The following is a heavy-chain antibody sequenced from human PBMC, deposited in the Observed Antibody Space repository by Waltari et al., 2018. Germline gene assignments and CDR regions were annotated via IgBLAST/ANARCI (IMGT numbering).Heavy chain of an antibody. CDR2: ISYNGRNI. CDR3: ARDYCDRTNCHGMDV. Sequence: QVQLVESGGGVVQPGRSLRLSCEASDFTFSSYAMHWVRQAPGKGLGWVAVISYNGRNIYYVDSVKGRFTISRDNSKKTLYMQMNSLRAEDTAVYYCARDYCDRTNCHGMDVWGQGTTVTVSS. V-gene: IGHV3-30*04. D-gene: IGHD3-22*01. J-gene: IGHJ6*02. CDR1: DFTFSSYA.